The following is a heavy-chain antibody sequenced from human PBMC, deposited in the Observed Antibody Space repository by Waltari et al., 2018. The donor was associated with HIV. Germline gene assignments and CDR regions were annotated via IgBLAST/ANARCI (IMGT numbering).Heavy chain of an antibody. D-gene: IGHD3-10*01. J-gene: IGHJ5*02. Sequence: QLQLQESGPGLVKPSETLSLTCTVSGGSISSSSYYWGWIRQPPGKGLEWSGSIYYSGSTYYNPALKSRVTISVDTSKNQFSLKLSSVTAADTAVYYCAGESITMVRGVFDPWGQGTLVTVSS. CDR2: IYYSGST. V-gene: IGHV4-39*01. CDR3: AGESITMVRGVFDP. CDR1: GGSISSSSYY.